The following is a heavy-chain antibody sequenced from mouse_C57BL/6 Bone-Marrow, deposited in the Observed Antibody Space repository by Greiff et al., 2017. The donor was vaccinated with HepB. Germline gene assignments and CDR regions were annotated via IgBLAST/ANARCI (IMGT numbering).Heavy chain of an antibody. D-gene: IGHD2-4*01. CDR3: ARPDYDVRYYAMDY. V-gene: IGHV1-61*01. CDR1: GYTFTSYW. CDR2: IYPSDSET. J-gene: IGHJ4*01. Sequence: QVQLQQPGAELVRPGSSVKLSCKASGYTFTSYWMDWVKQRPGQGLEWIGNIYPSDSETHYNQKFKDKATLTVDKSSSTAYMQLSSLTSEDSAVYYCARPDYDVRYYAMDYWGQGTSVTVSS.